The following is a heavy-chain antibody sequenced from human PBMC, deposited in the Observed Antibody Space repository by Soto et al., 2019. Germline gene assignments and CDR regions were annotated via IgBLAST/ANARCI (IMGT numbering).Heavy chain of an antibody. Sequence: ASETLTVTCPVSGGSISSYYWSWIRQPPGKGLEWIGHIHSSGSTNYSPSLKSRVTISVDTSKNHFSLKLSSVTAADTAVGYCARWDNEGYSHGPTTAIDFSGK. J-gene: IGHJ6*03. CDR2: IHSSGST. CDR1: GGSISSYY. D-gene: IGHD5-18*01. V-gene: IGHV4-59*01. CDR3: ARWDNEGYSHGPTTAIDF.